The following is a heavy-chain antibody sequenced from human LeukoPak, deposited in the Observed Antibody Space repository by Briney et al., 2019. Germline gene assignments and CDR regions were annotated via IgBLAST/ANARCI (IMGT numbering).Heavy chain of an antibody. Sequence: GGSLRLSCAASGFTFSDYYMSWIRQAPGKGLEWVANIKQDGSEKYYVDSVKGRFTISRDNAKNSLYLQMNSLGAEDTAVYYCARGSGYDTLDYWGQGTLVTVSS. V-gene: IGHV3-7*01. CDR2: IKQDGSEK. J-gene: IGHJ4*02. CDR1: GFTFSDYY. D-gene: IGHD5-12*01. CDR3: ARGSGYDTLDY.